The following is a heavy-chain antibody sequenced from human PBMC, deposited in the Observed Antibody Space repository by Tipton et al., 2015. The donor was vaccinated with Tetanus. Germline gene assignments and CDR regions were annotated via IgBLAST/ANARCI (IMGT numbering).Heavy chain of an antibody. Sequence: SLRLSCAASGFTFSSYGMHWVRQAPGKGLEWVAVIWYDGSNKYYADSVKGRFTISRDNSKNTLYLQMNSLRAEDTAVYYCARGPMSVLVGHYYGMDVWGQGTTVTVSS. CDR2: IWYDGSNK. V-gene: IGHV3-33*08. CDR1: GFTFSSYG. J-gene: IGHJ6*02. CDR3: ARGPMSVLVGHYYGMDV. D-gene: IGHD2-15*01.